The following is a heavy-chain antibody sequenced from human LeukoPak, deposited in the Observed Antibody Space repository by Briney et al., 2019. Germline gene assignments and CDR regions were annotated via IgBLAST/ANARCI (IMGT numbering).Heavy chain of an antibody. CDR3: ARDFSWSVDY. Sequence: ASVKVSCKASGYTFTGYYMHWVRQAPGQGLEWMGWINPNSGGTNYAQKSQGRLTMTRDTSTGTVNMELSSLTSEDTAVYYCARDFSWSVDYWGQGALVTVSS. D-gene: IGHD6-13*01. V-gene: IGHV1-2*02. CDR1: GYTFTGYY. J-gene: IGHJ4*02. CDR2: INPNSGGT.